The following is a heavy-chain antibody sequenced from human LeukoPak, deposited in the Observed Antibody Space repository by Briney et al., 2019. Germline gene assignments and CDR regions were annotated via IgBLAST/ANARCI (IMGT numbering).Heavy chain of an antibody. V-gene: IGHV3-53*01. CDR2: IYSDSST. J-gene: IGHJ1*01. CDR1: GFTVSSKY. Sequence: QAGGSLRLSCAASGFTVSSKYMSWVRQAPGKGLEWVSVIYSDSSTYYSDSVKGRFTISRDNSKNTLYLQMNSLRAEDTAVYYCAKDSSSWPVGSEYFQHWGQGTLVTVSS. D-gene: IGHD6-13*01. CDR3: AKDSSSWPVGSEYFQH.